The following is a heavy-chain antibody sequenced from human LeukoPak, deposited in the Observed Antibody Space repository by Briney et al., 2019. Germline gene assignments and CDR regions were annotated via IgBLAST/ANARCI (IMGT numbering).Heavy chain of an antibody. CDR3: ARVIVVVVAAHPFDGMDV. J-gene: IGHJ6*02. CDR1: GYTLTSSD. CDR2: MNPNSGNT. Sequence: GASVKVSCKASGYTLTSSDINWGRHATGRGLEWMVQMNPNSGNTGYAQKFQGRVTMTRNTSISTAYMELSSLRSEDTAVYYCARVIVVVVAAHPFDGMDVWGQGTTVTVSS. V-gene: IGHV1-8*01. D-gene: IGHD2-15*01.